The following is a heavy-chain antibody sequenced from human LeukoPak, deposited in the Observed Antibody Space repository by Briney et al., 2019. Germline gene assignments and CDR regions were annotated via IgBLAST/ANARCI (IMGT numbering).Heavy chain of an antibody. CDR1: GFTFSSYA. J-gene: IGHJ4*02. D-gene: IGHD3-10*01. V-gene: IGHV3-23*01. CDR3: ARGPTPSYYYGSGSYYSLDF. Sequence: GGSLRLSCAASGFTFSSYAMSWVRQAPGKGLEWVSAISGSGGSTYYADSVKGRFTVSRDNAKSSLFLQMNSLRVEDTAVYYCARGPTPSYYYGSGSYYSLDFWGQGTLVTVSS. CDR2: ISGSGGST.